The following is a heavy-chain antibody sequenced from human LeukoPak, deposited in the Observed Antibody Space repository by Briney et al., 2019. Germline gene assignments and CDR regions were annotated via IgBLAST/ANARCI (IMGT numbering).Heavy chain of an antibody. CDR1: GGSFSGYY. Sequence: SETPSLTCAVYGGSFSGYYWSWIRQPPGKGLEWIGEINHSGSTNYNPSLKSRVTISVDTSKNQFSLKLSSVTAADTAVYYCARGWARSTIFGVVTKPNYYYMDVWGKGTTVTVSS. J-gene: IGHJ6*03. D-gene: IGHD3-3*01. CDR2: INHSGST. V-gene: IGHV4-34*01. CDR3: ARGWARSTIFGVVTKPNYYYMDV.